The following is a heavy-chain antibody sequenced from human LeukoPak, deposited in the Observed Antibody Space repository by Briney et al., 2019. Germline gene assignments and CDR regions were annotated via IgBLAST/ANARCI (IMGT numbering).Heavy chain of an antibody. CDR2: ISAYNGNT. V-gene: IGHV1-18*01. CDR1: GYTFTSYG. Sequence: ASVKVSCKPSGYTFTSYGISWVRQAPGQGLEGMGWISAYNGNTNYAQKLQGRVTMTTDTSTSTAYMELRSLRSDDTAVYYCARDRCGGDCYSGSYYYYMDVWGKGTTVTISS. D-gene: IGHD2-21*02. J-gene: IGHJ6*03. CDR3: ARDRCGGDCYSGSYYYYMDV.